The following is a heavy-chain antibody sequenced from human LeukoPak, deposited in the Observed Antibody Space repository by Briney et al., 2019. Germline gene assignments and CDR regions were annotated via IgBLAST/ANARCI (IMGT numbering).Heavy chain of an antibody. CDR3: ARESGVRGIAADLGY. CDR1: GYTFTSYA. V-gene: IGHV1-3*01. D-gene: IGHD6-13*01. Sequence: GASVKVSCKASGYTFTSYAMHWVRQAPGQGLEWMGWINAGNGNTKYSQRFQGRVTITRDTSASTAYMELSSLRSEDTAVYYCARESGVRGIAADLGYWGQGTLVTVSS. J-gene: IGHJ4*02. CDR2: INAGNGNT.